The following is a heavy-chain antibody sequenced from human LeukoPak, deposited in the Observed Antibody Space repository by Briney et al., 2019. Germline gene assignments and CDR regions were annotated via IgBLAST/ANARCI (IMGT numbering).Heavy chain of an antibody. V-gene: IGHV3-21*01. CDR2: ISSSSSYI. CDR3: AREGRYYGSGSPLDY. CDR1: GFTFSSYS. Sequence: GGSLRLSCAASGFTFSSYSMNWVRQAPGKGLEWVSSISSSSSYIYYADSVKGRFTISRDNAKNSLYLQMISLRAEDTAVYYCAREGRYYGSGSPLDYWGQGTLVTVSS. J-gene: IGHJ4*02. D-gene: IGHD3-10*01.